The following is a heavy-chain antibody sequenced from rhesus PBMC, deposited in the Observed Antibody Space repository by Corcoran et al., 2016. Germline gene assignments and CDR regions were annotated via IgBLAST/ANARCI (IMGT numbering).Heavy chain of an antibody. J-gene: IGHJ3*01. D-gene: IGHD3-16*01. CDR2: IYGSSTST. CDR3: AGRSGREARAFDF. V-gene: IGHV4S10*01. Sequence: QVQLQESGPGVVKPSETLSLTCAVSGGSISDSYRWSWIRQPPGKGLEWIGYIYGSSTSTNYNPSLKSPVTISKDTAQTQFSLKLSSVAAADTAVYYCAGRSGREARAFDFWGQGLRVTVSS. CDR1: GGSISDSYR.